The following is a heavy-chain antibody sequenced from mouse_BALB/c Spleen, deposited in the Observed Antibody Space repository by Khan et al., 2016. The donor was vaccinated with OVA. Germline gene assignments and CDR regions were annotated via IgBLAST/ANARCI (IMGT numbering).Heavy chain of an antibody. Sequence: QVQLKESGPGLVAPSQSLSITCTVSGFSLTDYGVSWIRQPPGKGLEWLGLIWGGGTTYYNSVLNSRLSISKDTSKSQVFLKMNSLQTDDTAMYYCAKLLWSHYYALDYWGQGTSVTVSS. V-gene: IGHV2-6-5*01. D-gene: IGHD1-1*02. J-gene: IGHJ4*01. CDR1: GFSLTDYG. CDR2: IWGGGTT. CDR3: AKLLWSHYYALDY.